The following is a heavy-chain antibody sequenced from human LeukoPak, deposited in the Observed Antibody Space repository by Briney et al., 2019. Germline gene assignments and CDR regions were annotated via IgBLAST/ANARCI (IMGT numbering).Heavy chain of an antibody. D-gene: IGHD2-2*01. J-gene: IGHJ5*02. CDR2: IYTSGST. Sequence: SETLSLTCTVSGGSISSYYWSWIRQPAGKGLEWIGRIYTSGSTNYNPSLKSRVTMSVDTSKNQFSLKLSSVTAADTAVCYCAREGLACSSTSCYGGNWFDPWGQGTLVTVSS. CDR1: GGSISSYY. CDR3: AREGLACSSTSCYGGNWFDP. V-gene: IGHV4-4*07.